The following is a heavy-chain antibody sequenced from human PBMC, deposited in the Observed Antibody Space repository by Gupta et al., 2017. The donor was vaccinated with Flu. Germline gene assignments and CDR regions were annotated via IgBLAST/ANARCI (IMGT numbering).Heavy chain of an antibody. Sequence: EVQLVEFGGTLFRRGGSLRLSCAASGFTFGHYTTLWVRQAPGKGLEWVSSINSDSVYIYYADFAKGRFTISRDNAKDSLFLQMDSLRAEDTAVYYCARDYDSTGYYGLDVWGQGTTVTVSS. V-gene: IGHV3-21*02. D-gene: IGHD3-22*01. CDR1: GFTFGHYT. J-gene: IGHJ6*02. CDR3: ARDYDSTGYYGLDV. CDR2: INSDSVYI.